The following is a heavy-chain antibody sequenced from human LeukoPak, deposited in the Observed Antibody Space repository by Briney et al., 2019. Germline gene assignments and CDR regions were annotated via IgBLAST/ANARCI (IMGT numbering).Heavy chain of an antibody. Sequence: SETLSLTCAVYGGSFSGYYWSWIRQPPGKGLEWIGEINHSGSTNYNPSLKSRVTISVDTSKNQFSLKLSSVTVADTAVYYCARAIVVVPAADDYYYYYMDVWGKGTTVTVSS. CDR2: INHSGST. CDR1: GGSFSGYY. CDR3: ARAIVVVPAADDYYYYYMDV. J-gene: IGHJ6*03. V-gene: IGHV4-34*01. D-gene: IGHD2-2*01.